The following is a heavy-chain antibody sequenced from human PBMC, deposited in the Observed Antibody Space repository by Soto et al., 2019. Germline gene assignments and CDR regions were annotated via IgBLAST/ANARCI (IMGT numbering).Heavy chain of an antibody. CDR3: ARDRWDTAMGSV. CDR1: VYTFTSYG. CDR2: ISAYNGNT. J-gene: IGHJ6*02. D-gene: IGHD5-18*01. V-gene: IGHV1-18*01. Sequence: XSVKVSCKASVYTFTSYGISWVRQAPGQGLEWMGWISAYNGNTNYAQKLQGRVTMTTDTSTSTAYMELRSLRSDDTAVYYCARDRWDTAMGSVWGQGTTVTVSS.